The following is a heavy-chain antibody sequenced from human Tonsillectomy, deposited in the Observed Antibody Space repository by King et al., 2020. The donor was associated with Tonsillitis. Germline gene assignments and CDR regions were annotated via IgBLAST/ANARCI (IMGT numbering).Heavy chain of an antibody. J-gene: IGHJ4*02. V-gene: IGHV1-2*02. CDR1: GYTFTAYY. CDR2: INPNSGDT. Sequence: QLVQSGAEVKKPGASMKVSCKASGYTFTAYYIFWMRQAPGQGLEYMGSINPNSGDTKFAEKFQGRVTMTRDTSISTAYVELSGLRSDDTAIYYCARTAIGVPGNYFDYWGQGTLVTVSS. CDR3: ARTAIGVPGNYFDY. D-gene: IGHD6-19*01.